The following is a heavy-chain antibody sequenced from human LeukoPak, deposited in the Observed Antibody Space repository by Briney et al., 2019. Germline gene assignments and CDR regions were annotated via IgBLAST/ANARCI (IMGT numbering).Heavy chain of an antibody. J-gene: IGHJ1*01. V-gene: IGHV4-4*02. D-gene: IGHD3-9*01. CDR1: GGSISSSNW. CDR3: ARDRTLHYDILTGYQGGGYFQH. Sequence: SETLSLTCAVSGGSISSSNWWSWVRQPPGKGLEWIGEIYHSGSTNYNPSLKSRVTISVDKSKNQFSLKLSSVTAADTAVYYCARDRTLHYDILTGYQGGGYFQHWGQGTLVTVSS. CDR2: IYHSGST.